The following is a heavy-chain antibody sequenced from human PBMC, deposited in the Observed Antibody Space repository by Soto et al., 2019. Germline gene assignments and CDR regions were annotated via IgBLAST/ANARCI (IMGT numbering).Heavy chain of an antibody. D-gene: IGHD1-26*01. Sequence: QVQLMQSGAEVRKPGASVRLSCETSGYNFNQYYIHWVRQAPGQGLEWMGIINLRGGPTEYAHKFRGRVTVTGDTSTKTAYMELRSLRSEDTAMYFCARGPEDSDVPRWDYWGQGTLVTVSS. J-gene: IGHJ4*02. V-gene: IGHV1-46*02. CDR2: INLRGGPT. CDR3: ARGPEDSDVPRWDY. CDR1: GYNFNQYY.